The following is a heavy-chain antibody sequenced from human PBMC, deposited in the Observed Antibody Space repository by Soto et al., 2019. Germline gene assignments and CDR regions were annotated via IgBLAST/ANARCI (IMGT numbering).Heavy chain of an antibody. CDR2: ISGSGDST. CDR3: TKRLWGDTHGAFDS. CDR1: GFTFSTYA. J-gene: IGHJ4*02. Sequence: PGGSLRLSCAASGFTFSTYAMSWVRQAPGKGLEWVSTISGSGDSTFYTDSVKGRSTISRDDSKNTLYLQMNSLRAEDTAIYYCTKRLWGDTHGAFDSWGQGTLVTVSS. D-gene: IGHD2-8*01. V-gene: IGHV3-23*01.